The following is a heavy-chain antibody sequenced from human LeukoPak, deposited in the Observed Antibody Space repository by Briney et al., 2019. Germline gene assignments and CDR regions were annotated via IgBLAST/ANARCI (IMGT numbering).Heavy chain of an antibody. J-gene: IGHJ3*02. V-gene: IGHV1-8*01. CDR2: MNPNSGNT. CDR1: GYTFTSYD. Sequence: EASVKVSCKASGYTFTSYDINWVRQATGQGLEWMGWMNPNSGNTGYAQKFQGRVTMTRNTSISTAYMELSSLRSEDTAVYYCARGPIIVGARVDAFDIWGQGTMVTVSS. D-gene: IGHD1-26*01. CDR3: ARGPIIVGARVDAFDI.